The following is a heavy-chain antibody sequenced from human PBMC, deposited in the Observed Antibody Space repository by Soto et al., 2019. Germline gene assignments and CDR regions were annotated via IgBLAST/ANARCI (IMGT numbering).Heavy chain of an antibody. CDR3: ASAAIGGWGGVDY. D-gene: IGHD3-16*01. J-gene: IGHJ4*02. CDR2: ISYDGSNK. CDR1: GFTFSSYA. Sequence: QVPLVESGGGVVQPGRSLRLSCAASGFTFSSYAMHWVRQAPGKGLEWVAVISYDGSNKYYADSVKGRFTISTDNSKNTLYLQMNSLGAEDTAVYYCASAAIGGWGGVDYWGQGTLVTVSS. V-gene: IGHV3-30-3*01.